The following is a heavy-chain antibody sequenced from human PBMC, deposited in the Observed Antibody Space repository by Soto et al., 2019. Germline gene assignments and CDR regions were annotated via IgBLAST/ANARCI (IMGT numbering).Heavy chain of an antibody. J-gene: IGHJ4*02. CDR1: GVSISSYS. V-gene: IGHV4-4*07. D-gene: IGHD3-22*01. CDR3: ARDPNYYDSSGYPNGLFDY. Sequence: SETLSLTCTVSGVSISSYSWSWIRQPAEKGLEGIGRVYTSGSTYSNPSLKSRVTMSVDTSKHQFSLNLSSVTAADTAVYYCARDPNYYDSSGYPNGLFDYWGQGALVTVSS. CDR2: VYTSGST.